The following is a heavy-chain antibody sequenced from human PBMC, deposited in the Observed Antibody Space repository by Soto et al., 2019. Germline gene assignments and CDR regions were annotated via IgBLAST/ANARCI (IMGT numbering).Heavy chain of an antibody. CDR3: ARGGPTSADHYYGMDV. D-gene: IGHD3-10*01. CDR2: INSSNGNA. V-gene: IGHV1-18*01. J-gene: IGHJ6*02. CDR1: AYTFTRYG. Sequence: QVQLVQSGGEGKKPGASVKVSCEASAYTFTRYGVNWVRQAPGQGLEWMGWINSSNGNAEYAQNLQGRVTMTIDTSTSTAYMELRSLRSDDTAVYYCARGGPTSADHYYGMDVWGQGTTDTVSS.